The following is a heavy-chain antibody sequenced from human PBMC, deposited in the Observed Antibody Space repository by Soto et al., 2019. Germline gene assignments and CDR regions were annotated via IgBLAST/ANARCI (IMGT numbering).Heavy chain of an antibody. J-gene: IGHJ4*02. CDR2: LDPGDSYT. D-gene: IGHD3-10*01. CDR1: GYAFPTYS. CDR3: ARLAGSGSYSRADY. V-gene: IGHV5-10-1*01. Sequence: GESLKISGVGSGYAFPTYSFTWVRQMPGKGLEWMGSLDPGDSYTDYSPSFQGHVTISGDKSISTAYLQWNTLKASDTAMHYCARLAGSGSYSRADYWGQGTLVTVS.